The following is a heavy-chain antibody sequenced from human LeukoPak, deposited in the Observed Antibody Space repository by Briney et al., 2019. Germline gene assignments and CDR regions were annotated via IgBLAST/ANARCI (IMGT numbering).Heavy chain of an antibody. D-gene: IGHD1-26*01. V-gene: IGHV4-4*07. CDR2: IYTSGST. Sequence: NPSETLSLTCTVSGGSISDYYWSWIRQPAGKGLEWIGRIYTSGSTNYNPSLKSRVTMSVDTSKNQFSLKLSSVTAADTAVYYCARVVWGARGAWFDPWGQGTLVTVTS. J-gene: IGHJ5*02. CDR1: GGSISDYY. CDR3: ARVVWGARGAWFDP.